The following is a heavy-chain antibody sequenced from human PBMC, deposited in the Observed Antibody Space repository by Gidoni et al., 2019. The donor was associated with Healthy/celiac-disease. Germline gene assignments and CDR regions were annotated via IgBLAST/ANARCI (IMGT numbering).Heavy chain of an antibody. Sequence: EVQLVESGGGLVQPGGSLRLSCAASGFTVSSNYMSWVRQAPGKGLEWVSVIYSGGSTYYADSVKGRFTISRDNSKNTLYLQMNSLRAEDTAVYYCAKVIVVVPAADYYFDYWGQGTLVTVSS. CDR3: AKVIVVVPAADYYFDY. V-gene: IGHV3-66*02. CDR2: IYSGGST. CDR1: GFTVSSNY. D-gene: IGHD2-2*01. J-gene: IGHJ4*02.